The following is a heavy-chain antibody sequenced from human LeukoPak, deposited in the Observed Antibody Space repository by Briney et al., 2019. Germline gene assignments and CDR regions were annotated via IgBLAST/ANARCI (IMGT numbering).Heavy chain of an antibody. CDR2: IYYSGST. CDR3: ARDLGDGYKTPSYYGMDV. J-gene: IGHJ6*02. D-gene: IGHD5-24*01. CDR1: GGSISSYH. Sequence: SETLSLTCTVSGGSISSYHWSWIRQPPGKGLEWIGYIYYSGSTNYNPSLKSRVTISVDTSKNQFSLKLSSVTAADTAVYYCARDLGDGYKTPSYYGMDVWGQGTTVTVSS. V-gene: IGHV4-59*01.